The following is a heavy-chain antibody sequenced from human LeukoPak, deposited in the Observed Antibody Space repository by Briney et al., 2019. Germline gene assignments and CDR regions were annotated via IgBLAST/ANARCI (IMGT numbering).Heavy chain of an antibody. J-gene: IGHJ6*02. CDR1: GFTFSSYG. CDR2: IWYDGSNK. D-gene: IGHD6-19*01. V-gene: IGHV3-33*01. Sequence: PGRSLRLSCAASGFTFSSYGMHWVRQAPGKGLEWVAVIWYDGSNKYYADSVKGRFTISRDNSKNTLYLQMNSLRAEDTAVYYCARAERPESEYSSGWWYCYYYGMDVWGQGTTVTVSS. CDR3: ARAERPESEYSSGWWYCYYYGMDV.